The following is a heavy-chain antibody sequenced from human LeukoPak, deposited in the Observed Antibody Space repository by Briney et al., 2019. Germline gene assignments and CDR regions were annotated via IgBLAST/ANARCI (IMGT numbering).Heavy chain of an antibody. V-gene: IGHV3-30*02. Sequence: PGGSLRLSCAASGFTFSSYVMNWLRQAPGRGLEWVAYIRYDGSHKYYIDSVKGRFTISRDNSKNSLYLQMNSLRVEDTAVYYCARAHNWKYGTFDYWGQGTLVTVSS. CDR3: ARAHNWKYGTFDY. CDR1: GFTFSSYV. D-gene: IGHD1-7*01. J-gene: IGHJ4*02. CDR2: IRYDGSHK.